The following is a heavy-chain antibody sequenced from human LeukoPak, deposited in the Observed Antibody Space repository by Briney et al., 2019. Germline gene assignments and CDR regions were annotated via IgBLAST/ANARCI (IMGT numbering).Heavy chain of an antibody. CDR3: ARDSIVATMNWFDP. CDR1: GYTFTGYY. V-gene: IGHV1-2*02. Sequence: ASVKVSCKASGYTFTGYYMHWVRQAPGQGLEWMGWINPNSSGTNYAQKFQGRVTMTRDTSISTAYMELRSLRSDDTAVYYCARDSIVATMNWFDPWGQGTLVTVSS. D-gene: IGHD5-12*01. J-gene: IGHJ5*02. CDR2: INPNSSGT.